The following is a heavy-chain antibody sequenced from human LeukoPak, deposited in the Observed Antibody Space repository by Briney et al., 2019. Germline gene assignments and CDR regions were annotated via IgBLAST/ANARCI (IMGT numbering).Heavy chain of an antibody. V-gene: IGHV3-30*02. CDR3: AKQNYYDSSGYYLN. D-gene: IGHD3-22*01. J-gene: IGHJ4*02. CDR1: GFTFSSYG. CDR2: IRYDGSNK. Sequence: PGGSLRLSCAASGFTFSSYGMHWVRQAPGKGLEWVAFIRYDGSNKYYADSVKGRFAISRDNSKNTLYLQMNSLRAEDTAVYYCAKQNYYDSSGYYLNWGQGTLVTVSS.